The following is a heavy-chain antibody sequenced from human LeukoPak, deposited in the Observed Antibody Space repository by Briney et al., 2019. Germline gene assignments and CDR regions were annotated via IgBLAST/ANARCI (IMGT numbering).Heavy chain of an antibody. CDR1: LGSFNVYY. CDR3: VRRGNYERNYYIDV. D-gene: IGHD1-7*01. J-gene: IGHJ6*03. Sequence: PSETLSLTCALYLGSFNVYYWSWIRQSPGKGLEWIGEINDGGTINYNPSLLSRVTISLDRSKNQFSLRLTSVTTTDTAVYYRVRRGNYERNYYIDVWGKGATVSVSS. CDR2: INDGGTI. V-gene: IGHV4-34*01.